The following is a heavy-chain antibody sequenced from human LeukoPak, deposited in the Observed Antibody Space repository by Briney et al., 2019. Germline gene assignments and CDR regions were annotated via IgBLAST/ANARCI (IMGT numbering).Heavy chain of an antibody. CDR3: AKAHYYDSNGYLDC. Sequence: GGSLRLSCAASGFTFDDYAMHWVRQAPGKGLEWVSGISWNSGSIGYADSVKGRFTISRDNAKNSLYLQMNSLRAEDTALYYCAKAHYYDSNGYLDCWGQGTLVTVSS. J-gene: IGHJ4*02. D-gene: IGHD3-22*01. CDR2: ISWNSGSI. V-gene: IGHV3-9*01. CDR1: GFTFDDYA.